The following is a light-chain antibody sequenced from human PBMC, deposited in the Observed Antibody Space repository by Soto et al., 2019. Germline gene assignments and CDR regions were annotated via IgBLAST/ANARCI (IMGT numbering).Light chain of an antibody. CDR2: GAS. Sequence: EIVLTQSPGTLSLSPGETVALSCRASQSVTNNYLAWYQQKRGQAPRLLIYGASNRATGIPDRFSGGGSGTDFILTIIRLEPEDFAVYYCKQYGSSPQTFGQGTKVEIK. V-gene: IGKV3-20*01. J-gene: IGKJ1*01. CDR1: QSVTNNY. CDR3: KQYGSSPQT.